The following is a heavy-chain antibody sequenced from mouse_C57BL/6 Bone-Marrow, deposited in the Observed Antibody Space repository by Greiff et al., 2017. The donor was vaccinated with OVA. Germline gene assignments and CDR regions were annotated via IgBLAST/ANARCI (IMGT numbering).Heavy chain of an antibody. J-gene: IGHJ1*03. V-gene: IGHV1-50*01. Sequence: QVQLQQPGAELVKPGASVKLSCKASGYTFTSYWMQWVKQRPGQGLEWIGEIDPSDSYTTYNQKFKGKATLTVDTSSSTAYMQLSSLTSEDSAVYYCARELLLRYQGYFEVWGTGTTVTVSS. CDR1: GYTFTSYW. CDR3: ARELLLRYQGYFEV. D-gene: IGHD1-1*01. CDR2: IDPSDSYT.